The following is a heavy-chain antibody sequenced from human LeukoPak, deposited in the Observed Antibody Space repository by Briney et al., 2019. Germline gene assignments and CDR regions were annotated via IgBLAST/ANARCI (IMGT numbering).Heavy chain of an antibody. J-gene: IGHJ4*02. Sequence: SETLSLTCTVSRGSISSYYWSWIRQPAGKGLEWIGRIYTSGSTNYNPSLKSRVTMSVDTSKNQFSLKLSSVTAADTAVYYCARDFRYDSSGYYFDYWGQGTLVTVSS. V-gene: IGHV4-4*07. CDR1: RGSISSYY. CDR3: ARDFRYDSSGYYFDY. CDR2: IYTSGST. D-gene: IGHD3-22*01.